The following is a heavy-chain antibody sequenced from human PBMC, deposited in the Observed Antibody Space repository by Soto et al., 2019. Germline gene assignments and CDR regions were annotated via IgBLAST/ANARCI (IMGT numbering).Heavy chain of an antibody. J-gene: IGHJ3*02. V-gene: IGHV4-39*01. Sequence: SETLSLTCTVSGGSISSSSYYWGWIRQPPGKGLEWIGSIYYSGSTYYNPSLKSRVTISVDTSKNQFSLKLSSVTAADTAVYYCARGADIVVVGYSGAFDIWGQGTMVTVSS. CDR1: GGSISSSSYY. CDR3: ARGADIVVVGYSGAFDI. D-gene: IGHD2-15*01. CDR2: IYYSGST.